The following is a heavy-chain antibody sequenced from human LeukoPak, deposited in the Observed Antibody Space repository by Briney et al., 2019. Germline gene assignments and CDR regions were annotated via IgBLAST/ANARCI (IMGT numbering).Heavy chain of an antibody. J-gene: IGHJ5*02. V-gene: IGHV1-18*01. CDR3: ARDPFDFWSGYYTTSWFDP. CDR1: GYTFTSYG. Sequence: ASVKVSCKASGYTFTSYGISWVRQAPGQGLEWMGWISAYNGNTNYAQKLQGRVTMTTDTSTSTAYMELRSLRSDDTAVYYCARDPFDFWSGYYTTSWFDPWGQGTLVTVSS. CDR2: ISAYNGNT. D-gene: IGHD3-3*01.